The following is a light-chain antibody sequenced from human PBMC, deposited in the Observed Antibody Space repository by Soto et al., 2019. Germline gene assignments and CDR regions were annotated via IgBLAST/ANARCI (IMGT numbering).Light chain of an antibody. CDR3: LQHNSFPWT. CDR1: QGFTNY. J-gene: IGKJ1*01. CDR2: GAS. Sequence: DIPMTQSPSSLSASVGDRVTITCRASQGFTNYLTWYQQKPGKAPKRLIYGASNLHSGVPSRFRGSGSGTEFTLTISSLQPEDFATYYCLQHNSFPWTFGQGTKVEIK. V-gene: IGKV1-17*01.